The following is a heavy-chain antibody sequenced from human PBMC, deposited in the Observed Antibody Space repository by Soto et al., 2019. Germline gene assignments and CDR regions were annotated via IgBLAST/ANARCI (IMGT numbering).Heavy chain of an antibody. CDR2: ISYDGSNK. CDR3: ARGSGWYSVVGALDY. V-gene: IGHV3-30-3*01. D-gene: IGHD6-19*01. J-gene: IGHJ4*02. CDR1: VFTFISYA. Sequence: HPGWSLRLACASSVFTFISYAMHWVRQAPGKGLEWVAVISYDGSNKYYADSVKGRFTISRDNSKNTLYLQMNSLRAEDTAVYYCARGSGWYSVVGALDYWGQGTLVTVSS.